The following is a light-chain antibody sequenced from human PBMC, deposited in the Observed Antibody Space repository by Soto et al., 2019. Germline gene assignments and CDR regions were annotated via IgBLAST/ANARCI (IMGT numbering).Light chain of an antibody. CDR1: QGVTSY. CDR2: AAS. V-gene: IGKV1-39*01. J-gene: IGKJ5*01. CDR3: QQSYAIPPT. Sequence: DIQMTQSPSSLSASVGDRVTISCRASQGVTSYLAWYQQTPGKAPKLLLYAASTLESGVPSRFSGSGSGTDFTLTISSLQPEDFATYYCQQSYAIPPTFGQGTRLDI.